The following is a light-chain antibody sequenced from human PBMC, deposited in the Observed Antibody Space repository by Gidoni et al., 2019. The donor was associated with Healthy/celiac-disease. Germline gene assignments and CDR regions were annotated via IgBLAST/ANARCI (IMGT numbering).Light chain of an antibody. Sequence: PSSLSASVGDRVTITCRESQSISNDLDWYKQKPGKVPKLLIYAACTMQSGVPSRFSGSGTETDFTLTISSLQAEDVETYYCQKYNSAARSFXXXTKLEIK. CDR2: AAC. J-gene: IGKJ2*04. CDR3: QKYNSAARS. V-gene: IGKV1-27*01. CDR1: QSISND.